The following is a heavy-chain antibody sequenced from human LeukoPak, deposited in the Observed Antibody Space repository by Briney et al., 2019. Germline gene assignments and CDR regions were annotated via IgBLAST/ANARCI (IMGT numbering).Heavy chain of an antibody. CDR2: IIPIFGTA. D-gene: IGHD3-3*01. Sequence: SVKVSCKASGGTFSSYAISWVRQAPGQELEWMGGIIPIFGTANYAQKFQGRVTITTDESTSTAYMELSSLRSEDTAVYYCASGVVTVFTRRYYYYMDVWGKGTTVTVSS. CDR1: GGTFSSYA. J-gene: IGHJ6*03. V-gene: IGHV1-69*05. CDR3: ASGVVTVFTRRYYYYMDV.